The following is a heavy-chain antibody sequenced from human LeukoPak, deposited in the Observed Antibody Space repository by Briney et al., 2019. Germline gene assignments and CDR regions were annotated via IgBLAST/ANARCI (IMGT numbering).Heavy chain of an antibody. CDR3: ARHRPDITTFGVARDLNWFDP. CDR1: GGSISSYY. D-gene: IGHD3-3*01. V-gene: IGHV4-59*08. CDR2: IYYSGRT. Sequence: SETLSLTCTVSGGSISSYYWSWIRQPPGKGLEWIGYIYYSGRTNYNPSLKSRVTISVDTSKNRFSLKLSSVTAADTAVYYCARHRPDITTFGVARDLNWFDPWGQGTLVTVSS. J-gene: IGHJ5*02.